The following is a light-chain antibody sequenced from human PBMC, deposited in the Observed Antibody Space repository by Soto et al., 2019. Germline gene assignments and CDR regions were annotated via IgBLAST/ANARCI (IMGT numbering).Light chain of an antibody. J-gene: IGKJ4*01. CDR2: DAS. V-gene: IGKV3-11*01. Sequence: EIVLTQSPATLSLSPGERATLSCRASQSVSSYLACYQQKPDQAPRLLIYDASNRATGIPARFSGSGSGTDFTLTISSREPEDFAVYYCQQRSNWPLTFGGGTKVEIK. CDR1: QSVSSY. CDR3: QQRSNWPLT.